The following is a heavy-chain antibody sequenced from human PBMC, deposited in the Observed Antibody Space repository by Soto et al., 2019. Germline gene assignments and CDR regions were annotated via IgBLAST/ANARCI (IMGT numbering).Heavy chain of an antibody. V-gene: IGHV3-33*01. CDR1: GFAFSTYG. CDR3: ARGGGSGSSFVGYYYYTLDV. CDR2: IWYDGSNE. D-gene: IGHD1-26*01. Sequence: QVQLVESGRGVVQPGRSLRLSCSASGFAFSTYGMHWVRQAPGKGLEWVTVIWYDGSNEYYADSVKGRFTISRDNSKNTLYLQMNSLRAEDTAVYYCARGGGSGSSFVGYYYYTLDVWGQGTTVTVSS. J-gene: IGHJ6*02.